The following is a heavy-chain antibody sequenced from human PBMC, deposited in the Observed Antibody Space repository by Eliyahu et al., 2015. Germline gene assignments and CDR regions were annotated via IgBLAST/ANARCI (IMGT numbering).Heavy chain of an antibody. Sequence: QVQLQESGPGLVKPSGTLSLTCDVSGGSISSSDWWTWVRQPPGKGLEWIGGIYHSGSTNYNPSLKSRVTISVDKSKNQFSLKLSSVTAADTAFYYCVVFPDYDDYGGTDYWGQGTLVTVSS. CDR2: IYHSGST. CDR1: GGSISSSDW. CDR3: VVFPDYDDYGGTDY. V-gene: IGHV4-4*02. J-gene: IGHJ4*02. D-gene: IGHD4-17*01.